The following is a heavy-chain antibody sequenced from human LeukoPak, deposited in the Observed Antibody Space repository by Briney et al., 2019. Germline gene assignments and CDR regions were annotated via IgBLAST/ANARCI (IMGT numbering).Heavy chain of an antibody. V-gene: IGHV3-21*06. CDR2: ISGSSKYI. CDR1: EFTFSSYN. J-gene: IGHJ4*02. D-gene: IGHD6-13*01. Sequence: PGGSLRLSCAASEFTFSSYNMNWVRQAPGKGLEWVSSISGSSKYIYYADSVKGRFTISRDNAKNSLYLQMNSLRAEDTAVYYCARDRGLLQRLVSDYWGQGTLVTVSS. CDR3: ARDRGLLQRLVSDY.